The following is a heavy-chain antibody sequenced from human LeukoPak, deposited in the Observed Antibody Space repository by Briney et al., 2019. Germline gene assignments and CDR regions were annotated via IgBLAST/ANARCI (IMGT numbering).Heavy chain of an antibody. CDR3: ARAPSLRIAAAGTSDY. CDR2: ISSSSSTI. V-gene: IGHV3-48*01. D-gene: IGHD6-13*01. J-gene: IGHJ4*02. Sequence: GGSLRLSCAASGFTFSSYSMNWVRQAPGKGLEWVSYISSSSSTIYYADSVKGRFTISRDNAKNSLYLQMNSLRAEDTAVYYCARAPSLRIAAAGTSDYWGQGTLVTVSS. CDR1: GFTFSSYS.